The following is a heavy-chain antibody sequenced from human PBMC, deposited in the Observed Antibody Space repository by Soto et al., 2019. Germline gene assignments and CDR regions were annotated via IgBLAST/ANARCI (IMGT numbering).Heavy chain of an antibody. CDR3: ATDSNWNYSGHFDY. J-gene: IGHJ4*02. Sequence: PGGSLRLSCTASGFTLSYSGMHWVRQAPGKGLEWVALISNDGNNKYYEDSVRGRFTISRDNSKSTLYLQMDSLRAEDTAVYYCATDSNWNYSGHFDYWGLGTLVTVSS. CDR1: GFTLSYSG. D-gene: IGHD1-7*01. CDR2: ISNDGNNK. V-gene: IGHV3-30*03.